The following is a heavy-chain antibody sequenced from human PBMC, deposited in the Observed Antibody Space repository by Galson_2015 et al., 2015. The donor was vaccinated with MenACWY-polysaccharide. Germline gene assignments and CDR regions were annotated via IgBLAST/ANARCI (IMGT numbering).Heavy chain of an antibody. D-gene: IGHD3-10*01. Sequence: SLRLSCAASGFTFSSYAMHWVRQAPGTGLEWVAVISHDESNKYYADSVKGRFTISRDNSRNTLYLQMNSLRPEDTAVYYCARDPYRGAPDYFDNWGQGTLVTVSS. CDR2: ISHDESNK. CDR3: ARDPYRGAPDYFDN. V-gene: IGHV3-30-3*01. J-gene: IGHJ4*02. CDR1: GFTFSSYA.